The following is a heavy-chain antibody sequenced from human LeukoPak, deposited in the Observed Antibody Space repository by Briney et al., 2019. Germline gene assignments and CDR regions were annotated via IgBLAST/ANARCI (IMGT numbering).Heavy chain of an antibody. J-gene: IGHJ3*02. CDR2: IYYSGST. CDR1: GGSISSSSYY. Sequence: PSETLSVTCTVSGGSISSSSYYWGWIRQPPGEGLEWIGRIYYSGSTYYNPSLKSRVTISVDTSKNQYSLKLSSVTAADTAVYYCARSGYYDSSGYYRKSAFDIWGQGTMVTVSS. D-gene: IGHD3-22*01. V-gene: IGHV4-39*07. CDR3: ARSGYYDSSGYYRKSAFDI.